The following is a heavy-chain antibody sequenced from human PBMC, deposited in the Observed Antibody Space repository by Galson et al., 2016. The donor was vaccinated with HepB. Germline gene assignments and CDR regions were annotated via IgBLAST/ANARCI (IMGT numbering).Heavy chain of an antibody. D-gene: IGHD5-18*01. CDR1: GFTFSYHA. J-gene: IGHJ6*02. V-gene: IGHV3-48*02. CDR3: ARGQDTSVEIYYYSMDV. Sequence: SLRLSCAASGFTFSYHALHWVRQAPGKGLEWVSYIVSGSDTIYYADSVKGRFTISRDNAKNSLYLQMIGLRDEDTAVYYCARGQDTSVEIYYYSMDVWGQGTTVTVSS. CDR2: IVSGSDTI.